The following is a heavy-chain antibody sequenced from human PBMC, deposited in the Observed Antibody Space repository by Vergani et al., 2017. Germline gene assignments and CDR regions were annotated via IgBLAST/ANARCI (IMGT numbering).Heavy chain of an antibody. Sequence: QVQLVQSGAEVKKPGSSVKVSCKASGGTFSSYAISWVRQAPGQGLEWMGGIIPIFGTANYAQKFQGRVKITADESTSTAYMELSSLRSEDTAVYYCAAGYCSGGSCYSPSIFYWGQGTLVTVSS. CDR3: AAGYCSGGSCYSPSIFY. CDR1: GGTFSSYA. D-gene: IGHD2-15*01. CDR2: IIPIFGTA. J-gene: IGHJ4*02. V-gene: IGHV1-69*12.